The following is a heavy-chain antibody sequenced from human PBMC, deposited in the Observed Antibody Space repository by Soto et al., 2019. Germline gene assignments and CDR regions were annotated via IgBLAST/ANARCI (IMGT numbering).Heavy chain of an antibody. Sequence: SETLSLTCAVYGGSFSGYYWSWIRQPPGKGLEWIGEINHSGSTNYNPSLKSRVTISVDTSKNQFSLKLSSVTAADTAVYYCARGGGTRFLEWLPINWFDPWGQGTLVTVSS. J-gene: IGHJ5*02. CDR1: GGSFSGYY. CDR2: INHSGST. D-gene: IGHD3-3*01. CDR3: ARGGGTRFLEWLPINWFDP. V-gene: IGHV4-34*01.